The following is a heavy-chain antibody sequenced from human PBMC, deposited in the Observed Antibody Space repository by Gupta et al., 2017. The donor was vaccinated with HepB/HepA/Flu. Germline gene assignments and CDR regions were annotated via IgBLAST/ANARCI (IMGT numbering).Heavy chain of an antibody. CDR3: AREKDIVVVVAAKTNYYYGMDV. CDR1: GFTFSSYW. CDR2: IKQDGSEK. D-gene: IGHD2-15*01. Sequence: EVQLVESGGGLVQPGGSLRLSCAASGFTFSSYWMSWVRQAPGKGLEWVANIKQDGSEKYYVDSVKGRFTISRDNAKNSLYLQMNSLRAEDTAVYYCAREKDIVVVVAAKTNYYYGMDVWGQGTTVTVSS. V-gene: IGHV3-7*01. J-gene: IGHJ6*02.